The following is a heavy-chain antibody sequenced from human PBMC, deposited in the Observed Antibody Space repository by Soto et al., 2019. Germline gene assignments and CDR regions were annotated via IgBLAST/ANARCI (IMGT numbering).Heavy chain of an antibody. Sequence: VESGGDVVQPGTSLRLSCAASGFGFGSFGMHWVRQAPGQGLEWLAFISRDGLNTFYADSVKGRFTLSRDYSKSTMYLQMSALRDEDTSLYFCARGNLSFDFASWSRGTLVTVSS. CDR2: ISRDGLNT. CDR3: ARGNLSFDFAS. D-gene: IGHD2-15*01. J-gene: IGHJ4*02. V-gene: IGHV3-30*03. CDR1: GFGFGSFG.